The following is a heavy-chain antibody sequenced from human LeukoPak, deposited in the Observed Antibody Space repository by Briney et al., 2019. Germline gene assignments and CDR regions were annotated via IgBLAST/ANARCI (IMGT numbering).Heavy chain of an antibody. V-gene: IGHV3-7*03. D-gene: IGHD4-11*01. CDR2: IKQDGSEK. J-gene: IGHJ6*02. CDR3: ARRATVTPYYYYYYGMDV. Sequence: GGSLRLSCAASGFTFSSYWMSWVRQAPGKGLEWVANIKQDGSEKYYVDSVKGRFTISRDNAKNSLYLQMSSLRAEDTAVYYCARRATVTPYYYYYYGMDVWGQGTTVTVSS. CDR1: GFTFSSYW.